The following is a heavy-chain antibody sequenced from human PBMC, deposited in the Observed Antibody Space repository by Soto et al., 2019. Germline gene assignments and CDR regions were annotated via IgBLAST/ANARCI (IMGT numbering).Heavy chain of an antibody. Sequence: GGFLRLSCAASGFTFSSYAMSWVRQAPGKGLEWVSAISGSGGSTYYADSVKGRFTISRDNSKNTLYLQMNSLRAEDTAVYYCAKDQVHCSSTSCHRQYYYYGMDVWGQETTVNVSS. D-gene: IGHD2-2*01. V-gene: IGHV3-23*01. CDR3: AKDQVHCSSTSCHRQYYYYGMDV. CDR1: GFTFSSYA. CDR2: ISGSGGST. J-gene: IGHJ6*02.